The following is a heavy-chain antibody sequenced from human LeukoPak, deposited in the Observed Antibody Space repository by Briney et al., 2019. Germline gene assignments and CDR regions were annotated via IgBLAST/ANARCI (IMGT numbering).Heavy chain of an antibody. J-gene: IGHJ4*02. CDR2: ISYDGSNK. CDR3: ARIFTVTTSGDDY. CDR1: GFTFSSYA. V-gene: IGHV3-30*04. D-gene: IGHD4-17*01. Sequence: PGRSLRLSCAASGFTFSSYAMHWVRQTPGKGLEGVAVISYDGSNKYYADSVKGRFTISRDNSKNTLYLQMNSLRAEDTAVYYCARIFTVTTSGDDYWGQGTLVTVSS.